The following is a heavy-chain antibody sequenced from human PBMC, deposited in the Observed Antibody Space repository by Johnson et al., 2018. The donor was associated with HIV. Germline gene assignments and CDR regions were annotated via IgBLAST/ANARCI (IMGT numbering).Heavy chain of an antibody. CDR1: GFTVSSNY. D-gene: IGHD2-15*01. V-gene: IGHV3-66*01. CDR2: IYSGGRT. CDR3: ARRYCSGGRCLNPKDAFDI. J-gene: IGHJ3*02. Sequence: EQLVESGGGVVQPGGSLRLSCAVSGFTVSSNYMSWVRRAPGTGLEWVSVIYSGGRTYYADSVQGRFTISRDNSKNTVYLQMNSLRADDTAVYYCARRYCSGGRCLNPKDAFDIWGQGTMVTVSS.